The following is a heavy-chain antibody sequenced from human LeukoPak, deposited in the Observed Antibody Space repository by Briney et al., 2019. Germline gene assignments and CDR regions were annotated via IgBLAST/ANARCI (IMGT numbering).Heavy chain of an antibody. CDR1: RGTLSSYA. J-gene: IGHJ5*02. CDR3: ARGYLYCSGGSCYCMYNWFDP. V-gene: IGHV1-69*13. CDR2: IIPLFGSP. Sequence: SVKVSCKTSRGTLSSYAINWVRQAPGQGLEWMGGIIPLFGSPNYAQTLQGRVTITADESTSTVYMALSSLRSEDTAVYYCARGYLYCSGGSCYCMYNWFDPWGQGTLVTVSS. D-gene: IGHD2-15*01.